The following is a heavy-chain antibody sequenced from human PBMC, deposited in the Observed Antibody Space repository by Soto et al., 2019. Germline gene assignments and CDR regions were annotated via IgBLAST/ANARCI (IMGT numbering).Heavy chain of an antibody. Sequence: YSFTSYWISWVRQMPGKGLEWMGRIDPSDSYTNYSPSFQGHVTISADKSISTAYLQWSSLKASDTAMYYCARLNYDFWSGYDFDYWGQGTLVTVSS. D-gene: IGHD3-3*01. CDR3: ARLNYDFWSGYDFDY. V-gene: IGHV5-10-1*01. CDR1: YSFTSYW. CDR2: IDPSDSYT. J-gene: IGHJ4*02.